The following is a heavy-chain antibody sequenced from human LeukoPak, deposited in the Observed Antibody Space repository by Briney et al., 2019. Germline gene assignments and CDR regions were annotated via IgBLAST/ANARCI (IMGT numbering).Heavy chain of an antibody. V-gene: IGHV3-53*01. CDR3: ATSTSSGYDAFDI. CDR1: GFTVSSNY. CDR2: IYSGGST. Sequence: GGSLRLSCAASGFTVSSNYMSWVRQAPGKGLEWVSVIYSGGSTYYADSVKGRFTISRDNSKTTLYLQMNSLRAEDTAVYYCATSTSSGYDAFDIWGQGTMVTVSS. D-gene: IGHD5-12*01. J-gene: IGHJ3*02.